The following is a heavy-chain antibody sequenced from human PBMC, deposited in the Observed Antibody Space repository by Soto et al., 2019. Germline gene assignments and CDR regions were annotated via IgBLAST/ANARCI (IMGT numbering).Heavy chain of an antibody. Sequence: GGSLRLSCAASGFTFSSYAMSWVRQAPGKELEWVSAISGSGGSTYYADSVKGRFTISRDNSKNTLYLQMNSLSAEDTAVFYCAKEPYSSSWYSSYGMDVWGPGATVTVSS. CDR1: GFTFSSYA. V-gene: IGHV3-23*01. CDR2: ISGSGGST. D-gene: IGHD6-13*01. J-gene: IGHJ6*02. CDR3: AKEPYSSSWYSSYGMDV.